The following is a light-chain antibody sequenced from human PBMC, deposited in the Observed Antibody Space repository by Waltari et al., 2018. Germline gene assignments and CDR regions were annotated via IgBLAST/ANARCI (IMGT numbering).Light chain of an antibody. CDR3: SSQSSNDVVL. V-gene: IGLV2-14*01. Sequence: QSALTQPASVSGSPGQSVTIFCAGTSNDVGGYNSVSWYQEHPGQAPRVIIYDVSDRPSGVSDRFSRPMSGNTAYLTTSGLQAEDEADYYCSSQSSNDVVLFGGGTKLTVL. J-gene: IGLJ2*01. CDR2: DVS. CDR1: SNDVGGYNS.